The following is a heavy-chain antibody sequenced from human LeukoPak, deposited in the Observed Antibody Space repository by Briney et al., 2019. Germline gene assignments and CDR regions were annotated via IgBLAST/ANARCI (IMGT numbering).Heavy chain of an antibody. CDR1: GGSFSGYY. CDR3: ARVGGYSGFY. J-gene: IGHJ4*02. V-gene: IGHV4-34*01. CDR2: INQSGNT. D-gene: IGHD5-12*01. Sequence: SETLSLTCAVYGGSFSGYYWSWIRRPPGRGLEWIGEINQSGNTNYIPSLKSRVTISADTSKNHFSLRLSSVTAADTAVYYCARVGGYSGFYWDQGSLVTVSS.